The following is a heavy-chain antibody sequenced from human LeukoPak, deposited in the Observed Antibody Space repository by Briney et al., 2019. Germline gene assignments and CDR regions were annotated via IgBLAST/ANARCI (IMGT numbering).Heavy chain of an antibody. CDR3: ARGRYSGTYSDY. CDR2: IRNKANSYIT. Sequence: GGSLRLSCAASGFTFSDHYMDWVRQAPGKGLEWVGRIRNKANSYITEYAASVTGRFTISRDDSKSSLYLQMNSLKTEDTAVYYCARGRYSGTYSDYWGQGTLVTVSS. J-gene: IGHJ4*02. CDR1: GFTFSDHY. V-gene: IGHV3-72*01. D-gene: IGHD1-26*01.